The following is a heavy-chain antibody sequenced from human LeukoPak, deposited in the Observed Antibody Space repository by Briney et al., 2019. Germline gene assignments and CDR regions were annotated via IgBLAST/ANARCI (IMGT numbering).Heavy chain of an antibody. D-gene: IGHD6-19*01. CDR3: ASDPVGGWYFWD. Sequence: SETLSLTCTVSGGSISSYYWSWIRQPPGKGLEWIGYIYYSGSTNYNPSLKSRVTISADTSKNQFSLKLSSVTAADTAVYYCASDPVGGWYFWDWGQGTLVTVSS. CDR1: GGSISSYY. CDR2: IYYSGST. V-gene: IGHV4-59*08. J-gene: IGHJ4*02.